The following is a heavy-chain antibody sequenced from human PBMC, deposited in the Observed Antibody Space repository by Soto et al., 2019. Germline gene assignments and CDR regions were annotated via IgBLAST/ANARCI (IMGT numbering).Heavy chain of an antibody. CDR2: INPKSGNT. CDR1: GYTFTSYD. Sequence: ASVKVSCKASGYTFTSYDINWVRQAAGQGLEWMGWINPKSGNTGHAQKFQGRVTMTRDTSVSAVYMELTSLTTEDTAVYYCARGYYGDSGSSYKKEFDYWGQGTQVTVS. V-gene: IGHV1-8*02. CDR3: ARGYYGDSGSSYKKEFDY. J-gene: IGHJ4*02. D-gene: IGHD3-10*01.